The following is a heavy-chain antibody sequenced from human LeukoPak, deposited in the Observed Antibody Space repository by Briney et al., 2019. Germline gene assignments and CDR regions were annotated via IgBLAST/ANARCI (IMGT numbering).Heavy chain of an antibody. CDR1: GFTFSSYA. CDR3: ARDVAVAYCGGDCYSGYYFDY. CDR2: ISGSGGST. D-gene: IGHD2-21*02. J-gene: IGHJ4*02. Sequence: PGGSLRLSCAASGFTFSSYAMSWVRQAPGKGLEWVSSISGSGGSTYYADSVKGRFTISRDNSKNTLYLQMNSLRAEDTAVYYCARDVAVAYCGGDCYSGYYFDYWGQGTLVTVSS. V-gene: IGHV3-23*01.